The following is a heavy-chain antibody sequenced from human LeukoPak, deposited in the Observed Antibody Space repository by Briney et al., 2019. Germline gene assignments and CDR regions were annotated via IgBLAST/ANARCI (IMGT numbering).Heavy chain of an antibody. CDR3: AREIYYYDSSGYYFGAFDI. D-gene: IGHD3-22*01. CDR1: GFTFSSYA. Sequence: PGRSLRLSCAASGFTFSSYAMHWVRQAPGKGLEWVAVISYDGSNKYYADSVKGRFTISRDNSKNTLYLQMNSLRAEDTAVYYCAREIYYYDSSGYYFGAFDIWGQGTMVTVSS. J-gene: IGHJ3*02. V-gene: IGHV3-30-3*01. CDR2: ISYDGSNK.